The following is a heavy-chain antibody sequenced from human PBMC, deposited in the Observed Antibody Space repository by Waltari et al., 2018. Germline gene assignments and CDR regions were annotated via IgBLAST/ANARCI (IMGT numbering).Heavy chain of an antibody. Sequence: QVQLQESGPGLVKPSETLSLTCTVSGGSISSHYWSWIRQPPGKGLEWIGYIYYSGSTNYNPSLKSRVTISVDTSKNQFSLKLSSVTAADTAVYYCARVSGGGWYDYFDYWGQGTLVTVSS. V-gene: IGHV4-59*11. CDR3: ARVSGGGWYDYFDY. D-gene: IGHD6-19*01. CDR1: GGSISSHY. CDR2: IYYSGST. J-gene: IGHJ4*02.